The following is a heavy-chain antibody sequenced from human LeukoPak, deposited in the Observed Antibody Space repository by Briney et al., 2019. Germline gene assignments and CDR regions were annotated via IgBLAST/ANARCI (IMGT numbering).Heavy chain of an antibody. D-gene: IGHD3-22*01. Sequence: GRSLRLSCSVSGFTFNTYPMHWVRQSPGKGLEWVAVTSHDESYKFHTESVKGRLTISRHNSNNTLYLQMNSLRPDDTSVYYCARDRLFYFHSPDYRAGYFYAMDVWGQGTTVTVSS. CDR3: ARDRLFYFHSPDYRAGYFYAMDV. CDR2: TSHDESYK. J-gene: IGHJ6*02. V-gene: IGHV3-30-3*01. CDR1: GFTFNTYP.